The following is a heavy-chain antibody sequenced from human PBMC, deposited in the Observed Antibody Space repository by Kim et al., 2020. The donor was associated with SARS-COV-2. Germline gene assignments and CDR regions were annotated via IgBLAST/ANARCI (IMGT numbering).Heavy chain of an antibody. J-gene: IGHJ4*02. CDR3: AKESLYCGGDCYFDY. D-gene: IGHD2-21*02. V-gene: IGHV3-9*01. Sequence: DSVKGRFTISRDNAKNSLYLQMNSLRAEDTALYYCAKESLYCGGDCYFDYWGQGTLVTVSS.